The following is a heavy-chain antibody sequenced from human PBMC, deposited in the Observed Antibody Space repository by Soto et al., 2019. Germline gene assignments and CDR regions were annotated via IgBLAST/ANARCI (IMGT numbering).Heavy chain of an antibody. Sequence: QVQLVQSGAEVKKPGSSVKVSCKASGGTFSSYAISWVRQAPGQGLEWMGGIIPIFGTANYAQKFQGRVTSTADESTRTAYMELSSLISEDTAVYYSATTEMGNYYYGLDVWGQGTTVTVSS. CDR2: IIPIFGTA. CDR1: GGTFSSYA. J-gene: IGHJ6*02. V-gene: IGHV1-69*12. CDR3: ATTEMGNYYYGLDV. D-gene: IGHD7-27*01.